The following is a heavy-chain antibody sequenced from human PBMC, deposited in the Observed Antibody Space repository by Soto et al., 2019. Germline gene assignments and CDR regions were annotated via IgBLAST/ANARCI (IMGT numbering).Heavy chain of an antibody. D-gene: IGHD2-2*01. CDR3: ARDGSRYCSSTSCYSGYCYYGMDV. V-gene: IGHV4-59*01. CDR1: GGSISSYY. J-gene: IGHJ6*02. CDR2: IYNSGST. Sequence: SETLSLTCTVSGGSISSYYWSWIRQPPGKGLEWIGYIYNSGSTNYNPSLKSRVTISVDTSRNQFSLKLSSVTAADTAVYYCARDGSRYCSSTSCYSGYCYYGMDVWGQGTTVTVYS.